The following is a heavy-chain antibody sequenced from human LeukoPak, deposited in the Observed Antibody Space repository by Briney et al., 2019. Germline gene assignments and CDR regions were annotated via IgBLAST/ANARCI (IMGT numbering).Heavy chain of an antibody. CDR3: ARDGRVVDV. Sequence: PSETLSLTCTVSGGSISSYYWSWIRQPPGKGLEWIGYIYYSGSTNYNPSLKSRVTISVDTSKNQFSLKLSSVTAADTAVYYCARDGRVVDVWGQGTTVTVSS. V-gene: IGHV4-59*01. CDR2: IYYSGST. CDR1: GGSISSYY. J-gene: IGHJ6*02.